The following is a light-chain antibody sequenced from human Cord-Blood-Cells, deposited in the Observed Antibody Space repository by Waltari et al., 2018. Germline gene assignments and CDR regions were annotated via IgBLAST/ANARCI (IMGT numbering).Light chain of an antibody. CDR3: SSYTSSSTPVV. CDR1: SSDVGGYNH. Sequence: QSARTQPASVSGSPGQSITISCTGTSSDVGGYNHVSWYQQHPGKAPKLMIYEVSNRPSGVSNRFSGSKSGNTASLTISGLQAEDEADYYCSSYTSSSTPVVFGGGTKLTVL. CDR2: EVS. V-gene: IGLV2-14*01. J-gene: IGLJ2*01.